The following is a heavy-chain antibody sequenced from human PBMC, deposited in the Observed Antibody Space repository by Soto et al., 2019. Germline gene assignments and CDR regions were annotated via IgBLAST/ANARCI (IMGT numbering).Heavy chain of an antibody. CDR3: ASLGVGDWANYYYYYGMDV. CDR2: VTANGGST. J-gene: IGHJ6*02. V-gene: IGHV3-23*01. D-gene: IGHD2-21*02. Sequence: GGSLRLSCAATGFTFSFYAMTWVRQSPGKGLEWVSAVTANGGSTYSADSVKGRFTISRDNSKNTLFLQMNSLRAEDTAVYYCASLGVGDWANYYYYYGMDVWGQGTTVTVSS. CDR1: GFTFSFYA.